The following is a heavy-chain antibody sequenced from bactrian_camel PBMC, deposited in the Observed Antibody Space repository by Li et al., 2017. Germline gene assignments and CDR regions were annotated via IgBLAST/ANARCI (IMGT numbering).Heavy chain of an antibody. Sequence: VQLVESGGGSVQAGGSLRLSCLASGFTYSSYCMGWFRQAPGKEREGVVALASDGSTWYADSVKGRFTISKDDLKDTLYLQRNSLKPVDTAVYYCAAIIQCRANWNETGTYNYWGQGTQVTVS. D-gene: IGHD8*01. CDR1: GFTYSSYC. V-gene: IGHV3S55*01. J-gene: IGHJ4*01. CDR2: LASDGST. CDR3: AAIIQCRANWNETGTYNY.